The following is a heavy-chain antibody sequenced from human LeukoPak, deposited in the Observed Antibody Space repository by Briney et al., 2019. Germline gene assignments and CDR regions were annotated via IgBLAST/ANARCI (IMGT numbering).Heavy chain of an antibody. CDR3: ARDLAPKSFDY. V-gene: IGHV3-11*06. J-gene: IGHJ4*02. Sequence: GGSLRLSCAASGFTFSDYYMNWIRQAPGKGLEWVSSISSISTYTAYADSLRGRFTISRDNSNNSLYLQMDSLRVEDTAVYYCARDLAPKSFDYWGQGTLVTVSS. D-gene: IGHD5-24*01. CDR2: ISSIST. CDR1: GFTFSDYY.